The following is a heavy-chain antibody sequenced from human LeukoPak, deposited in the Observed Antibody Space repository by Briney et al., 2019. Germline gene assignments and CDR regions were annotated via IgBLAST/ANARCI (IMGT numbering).Heavy chain of an antibody. CDR1: GGSISNYF. D-gene: IGHD3-3*01. CDR2: ISSSGST. CDR3: ARVLDYDFWSGIRGY. V-gene: IGHV4-59*01. Sequence: PSETLSLTCTVSGGSISNYFWSWIRQPPGNGLEWVGYISSSGSTNYNPSLKSRVTMSIHTSKNQFSLKLSSVTAADTAVYYCARVLDYDFWSGIRGYWGQGTLVTVSS. J-gene: IGHJ4*02.